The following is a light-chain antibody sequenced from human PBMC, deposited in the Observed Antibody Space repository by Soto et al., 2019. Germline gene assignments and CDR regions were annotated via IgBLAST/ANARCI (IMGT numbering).Light chain of an antibody. CDR3: QSYDSSLSGVV. CDR1: SSNIGAGYY. J-gene: IGLJ2*01. V-gene: IGLV1-40*01. CDR2: GNS. Sequence: QSVLTQPPSVSGAPGQRVTISCTGSSSNIGAGYYVHWYPQLPGTAPKLLIYGNSNRPSGVPDRFSGSKSGTSASLAITGLQAEDEADYYCQSYDSSLSGVVFGGGTKVTVL.